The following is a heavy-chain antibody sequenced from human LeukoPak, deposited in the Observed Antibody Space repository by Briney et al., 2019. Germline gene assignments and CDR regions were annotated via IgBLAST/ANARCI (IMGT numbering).Heavy chain of an antibody. CDR2: IYYSGST. J-gene: IGHJ5*02. Sequence: PSETLSLTCTVSGGSISSISYYWGWIRQPPGKGLEWIGSIYYSGSTYYNPSLKSRATISIDTSKNQFSLKLSSVTAADTAVYYCARGTGGAAAADFDPWGQGTLVTVSS. D-gene: IGHD6-13*01. V-gene: IGHV4-39*07. CDR1: GGSISSISYY. CDR3: ARGTGGAAAADFDP.